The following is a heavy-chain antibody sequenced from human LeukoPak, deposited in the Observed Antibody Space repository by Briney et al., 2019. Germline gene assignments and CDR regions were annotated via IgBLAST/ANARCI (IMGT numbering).Heavy chain of an antibody. J-gene: IGHJ4*02. D-gene: IGHD5-12*01. V-gene: IGHV3-30*04. CDR3: ARGWLRFEIDY. Sequence: GGSLRLSCAASGFTFSSYAMHWVRQAPGKGLEWVAVISYDGSNKYYADSVKGRFTISRDNSKNTLYLQMNSLRAEDTAVYYCARGWLRFEIDYWGQGTLVTVSS. CDR2: ISYDGSNK. CDR1: GFTFSSYA.